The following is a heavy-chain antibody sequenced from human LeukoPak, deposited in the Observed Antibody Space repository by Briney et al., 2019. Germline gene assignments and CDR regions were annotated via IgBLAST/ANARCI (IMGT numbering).Heavy chain of an antibody. J-gene: IGHJ3*02. CDR2: TSGSGDST. D-gene: IGHD3-22*01. CDR3: VRDRDSSGRTDAFDI. V-gene: IGHV3-23*01. Sequence: PGGSLRLSCAASGFTFSSYAMSWVRQAPGKGLQWVSGTSGSGDSTYYVDSVKGRFTISRDNSKSTLYLQMNSLRAEDTAVYYCVRDRDSSGRTDAFDIWGQGTMVTVSS. CDR1: GFTFSSYA.